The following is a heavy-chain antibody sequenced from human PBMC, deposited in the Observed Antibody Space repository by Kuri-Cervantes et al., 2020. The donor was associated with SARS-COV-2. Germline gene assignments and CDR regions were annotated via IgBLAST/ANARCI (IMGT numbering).Heavy chain of an antibody. D-gene: IGHD6-13*01. CDR3: AIIAAAWRWFDP. J-gene: IGHJ5*02. CDR2: ITGSGGTT. V-gene: IGHV3-23*01. Sequence: GESLKISCAASGFTFRSYGMSWVRQAPGKGLEWVSGITGSGGTTHYADSVKGRFTISRDNSKNTLYLQMNSLRAEDTAVYYCAIIAAAWRWFDPWGQGTLVTVSS. CDR1: GFTFRSYG.